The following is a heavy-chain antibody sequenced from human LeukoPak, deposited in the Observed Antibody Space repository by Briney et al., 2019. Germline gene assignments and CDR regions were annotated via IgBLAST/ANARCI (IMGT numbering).Heavy chain of an antibody. CDR2: IKQDRSEK. CDR1: GFTFSSYW. D-gene: IGHD5-18*01. V-gene: IGHV3-7*01. CDR3: ARDTYGYFGGIDY. J-gene: IGHJ4*02. Sequence: PGRSLRLSCAASGFTFSSYWMSWVRQAPGKGLEWVANIKQDRSEKYYVDSVKGRFTISGDNAKNSLYLQMNSLRAEDTAVYYCARDTYGYFGGIDYWGQGTLVTVSS.